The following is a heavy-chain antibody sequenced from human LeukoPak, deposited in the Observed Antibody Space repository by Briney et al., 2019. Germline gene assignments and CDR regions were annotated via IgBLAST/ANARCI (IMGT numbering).Heavy chain of an antibody. CDR2: ISGSGGGT. V-gene: IGHV3-23*01. Sequence: GGSLRLSCAVSGITLSNYGMSWVRQAPGKGLEWVAGISGSGGGTSYADSVKGRFTISRDNPKNTLYLQMNSLRAEDTAVYFCAKRGVVIRVILVGFHKEAYYFDSWGQGALVTVSS. CDR1: GITLSNYG. D-gene: IGHD3-22*01. CDR3: AKRGVVIRVILVGFHKEAYYFDS. J-gene: IGHJ4*02.